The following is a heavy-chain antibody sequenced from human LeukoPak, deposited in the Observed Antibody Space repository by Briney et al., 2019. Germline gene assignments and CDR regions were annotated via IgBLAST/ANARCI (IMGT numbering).Heavy chain of an antibody. CDR2: IYYSGST. Sequence: SETLSLTCTVSGGSISSYYWSCIRQPPGKGLEWIGYIYYSGSTNYNPSLKSRVTISVDTSKNQFSLKLSSVTAADTAVYYCARGRGLYAFGLWGQGTMVTVSS. D-gene: IGHD2-15*01. V-gene: IGHV4-59*08. CDR1: GGSISSYY. J-gene: IGHJ3*01. CDR3: ARGRGLYAFGL.